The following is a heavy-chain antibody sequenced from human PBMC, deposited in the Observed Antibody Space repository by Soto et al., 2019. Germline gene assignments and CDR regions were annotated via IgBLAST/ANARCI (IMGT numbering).Heavy chain of an antibody. Sequence: SETLSLTCTVFGGSISSGGYYWSWIRQHPGKGLEWIGYIFYTGSTYYKPSLKSRVSISRDTSNNQFSLRLSSVTAADTAVYYCARSSSSSSWFDPWGQGTLVTVSS. CDR2: IFYTGST. V-gene: IGHV4-31*03. CDR1: GGSISSGGYY. CDR3: ARSSSSSSWFDP. D-gene: IGHD6-6*01. J-gene: IGHJ5*02.